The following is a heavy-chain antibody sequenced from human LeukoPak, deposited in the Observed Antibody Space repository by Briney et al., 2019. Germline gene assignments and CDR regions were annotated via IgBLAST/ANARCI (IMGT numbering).Heavy chain of an antibody. D-gene: IGHD2-21*01. CDR2: IQNDASTR. CDR1: GFIFSSYA. CDR3: ARELSQIVWGGLDY. J-gene: IGHJ4*02. V-gene: IGHV3-30*04. Sequence: GGSLRLSCSASGFIFSSYAMHWVRQAPGKGLEWVAVIQNDASTRNYVDSVKGRFTISRDNSENTVFLQMDSLRVEDTAVYYCARELSQIVWGGLDYGGQGTLVSVSS.